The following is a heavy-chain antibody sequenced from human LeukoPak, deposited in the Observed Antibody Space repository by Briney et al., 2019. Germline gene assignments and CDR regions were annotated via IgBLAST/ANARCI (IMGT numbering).Heavy chain of an antibody. CDR2: IYYSGST. CDR3: ARKNSYAFDY. D-gene: IGHD4-23*01. V-gene: IGHV4-59*08. CDR1: GGSISSYY. Sequence: SETLSLTCTVSGGSISSYYWSWIRQPPAKGLEWIGYIYYSGSTNYNPSLKSRVTISVDTSKNQFSLKLSSVTAADTAVYYCARKNSYAFDYWGQGTLVTVSS. J-gene: IGHJ4*02.